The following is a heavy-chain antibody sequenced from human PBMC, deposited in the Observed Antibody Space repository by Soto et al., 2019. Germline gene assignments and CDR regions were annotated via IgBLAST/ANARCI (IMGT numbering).Heavy chain of an antibody. J-gene: IGHJ3*02. D-gene: IGHD6-19*01. CDR3: ARGLGSRGWYSPWDAVDI. CDR1: GYTFTAYY. Sequence: ASVKVSCKASGYTFTAYYIHWVRQAPGQGLEWMGIINPSVDSTGYAQKFQDRITMTRDTSTSTVYMELSSLRSEDTAVYYCARGLGSRGWYSPWDAVDIWG. V-gene: IGHV1-46*01. CDR2: INPSVDST.